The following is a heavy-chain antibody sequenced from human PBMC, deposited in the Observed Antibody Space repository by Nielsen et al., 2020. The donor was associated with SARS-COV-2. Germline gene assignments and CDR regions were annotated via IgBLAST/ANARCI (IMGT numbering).Heavy chain of an antibody. J-gene: IGHJ3*02. D-gene: IGHD3-3*01. Sequence: WIRQPPGKGLEWIGSIYYSGSTYYNPSLKSRVTISVDTSKNQFSLKLSSVTAADTAVYYCARSLRFLGAADAFDIWGQGTMVTVSS. CDR2: IYYSGST. V-gene: IGHV4-39*01. CDR3: ARSLRFLGAADAFDI.